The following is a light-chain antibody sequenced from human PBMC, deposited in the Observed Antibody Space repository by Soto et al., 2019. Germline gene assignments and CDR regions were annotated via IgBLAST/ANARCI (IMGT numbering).Light chain of an antibody. V-gene: IGKV1-39*01. Sequence: DIQMNQSPSSLSASVGDRVTITCRASQSISYYLNWYQQKPGKAPKLLMFAASSLQSGDPSRFSGGGSGADFTLAISSLQAEDFETYYGQQSYSTPRTFGQGTKVELK. CDR2: AAS. CDR1: QSISYY. J-gene: IGKJ1*01. CDR3: QQSYSTPRT.